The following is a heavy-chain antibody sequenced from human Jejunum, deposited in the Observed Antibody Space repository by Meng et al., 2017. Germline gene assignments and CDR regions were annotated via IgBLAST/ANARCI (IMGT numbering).Heavy chain of an antibody. J-gene: IGHJ4*02. CDR1: GGSISDYY. D-gene: IGHD4-11*01. CDR2: INDSGST. V-gene: IGHV4-34*01. Sequence: QVKLQQWGAGRLKPSETLSPTCAVYGGSISDYYWTWIRQPPGKGLEWIGEINDSGSTNYNPSLKSRATISVDTSKSQFYLRVSSVTAADTAVYYCARGNEYSNYGADFWGQGTLVTVSS. CDR3: ARGNEYSNYGADF.